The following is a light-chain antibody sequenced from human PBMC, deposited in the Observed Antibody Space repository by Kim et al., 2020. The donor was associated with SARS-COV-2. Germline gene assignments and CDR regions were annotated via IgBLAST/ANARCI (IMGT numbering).Light chain of an antibody. Sequence: PRQSVTISCTGTSSDVGGYNYGSWYQQRPGKAPILIIYDVSKRPSGVPDRFAGAKSGNKASLTISGLQAEDEADYYCCSYAGSYVVFGGGTQLTVL. J-gene: IGLJ2*01. V-gene: IGLV2-11*01. CDR2: DVS. CDR1: SSDVGGYNY. CDR3: CSYAGSYVV.